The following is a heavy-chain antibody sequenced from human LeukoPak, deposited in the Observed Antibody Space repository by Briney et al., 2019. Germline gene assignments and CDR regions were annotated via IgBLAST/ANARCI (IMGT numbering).Heavy chain of an antibody. Sequence: VGSLRLSCAASGFTVSSNYMSWVRQAPGKGLEWVSVIYSGGSTYYADSVKGRFTISRDNSKNTLYLQMNSLRAEDTAVYYCVIGEKYSSGWYDSVWGQGTLVTVSS. V-gene: IGHV3-53*01. D-gene: IGHD6-19*01. CDR3: VIGEKYSSGWYDSV. CDR2: IYSGGST. J-gene: IGHJ4*02. CDR1: GFTVSSNY.